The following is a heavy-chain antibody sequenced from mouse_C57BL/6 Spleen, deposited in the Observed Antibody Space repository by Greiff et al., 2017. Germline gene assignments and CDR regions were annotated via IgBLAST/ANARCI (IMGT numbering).Heavy chain of an antibody. V-gene: IGHV1-64*01. D-gene: IGHD4-1*01. Sequence: VQLQQPGAELVKPGASVTLSCKASGYTFTSYWMHWVKQRPGQGLEWIGMIHPNSGSTNYNEKFKSKATLTVDKSSSTAYMQLSSLTSEDSAVYYCARGELTGIFDYWGQGTTLTVSS. CDR1: GYTFTSYW. CDR3: ARGELTGIFDY. J-gene: IGHJ2*01. CDR2: IHPNSGST.